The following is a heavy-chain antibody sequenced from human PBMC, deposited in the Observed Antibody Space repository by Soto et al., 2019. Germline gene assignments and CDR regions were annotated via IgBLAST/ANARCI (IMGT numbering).Heavy chain of an antibody. CDR1: GFSFSDSY. CDR3: ARDRGGYGPPDV. CDR2: ISGSSGYT. V-gene: IGHV3-11*06. J-gene: IGHJ6*02. Sequence: QVQLVESGGGLVKPGGSLRLSCAASGFSFSDSYMSWVRQAPGKGLEWVAYISGSSGYTDYADSVKGRFTISRDNAKNSLYLQMNSLGVEDTAVYYCARDRGGYGPPDVWGQGTTVTVSS. D-gene: IGHD3-10*01.